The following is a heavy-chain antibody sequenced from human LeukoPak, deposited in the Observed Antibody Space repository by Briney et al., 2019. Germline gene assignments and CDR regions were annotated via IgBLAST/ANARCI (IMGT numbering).Heavy chain of an antibody. V-gene: IGHV3-74*01. D-gene: IGHD1-1*01. CDR3: ARDRLDPYYYYYMDV. CDR1: GFTFRSYL. J-gene: IGHJ6*03. CDR2: INSDGSST. Sequence: PGGSLRLSCGTSGFTFRSYLVPWVRPTSGKGVGWGLRINSDGSSTSYADSVKGRFTISRDNAKNTLYLQMNSLRAEDTAVYYCARDRLDPYYYYYMDVWGKGTTVTVSS.